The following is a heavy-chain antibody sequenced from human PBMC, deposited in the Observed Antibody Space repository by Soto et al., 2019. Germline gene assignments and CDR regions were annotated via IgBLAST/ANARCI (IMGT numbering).Heavy chain of an antibody. J-gene: IGHJ6*02. CDR3: ARARITIFGVVIIRHYYGMDV. V-gene: IGHV4-34*01. CDR1: GGSFSGYY. D-gene: IGHD3-3*01. Sequence: SETLSLTCAVYGGSFSGYYWSWIRQPPGKGLEWIGEINHSGSTNYNPSLKSRVTISVDTSKNQFSLKLSSVTAADTAVYYCARARITIFGVVIIRHYYGMDVWGQGTTVTVSS. CDR2: INHSGST.